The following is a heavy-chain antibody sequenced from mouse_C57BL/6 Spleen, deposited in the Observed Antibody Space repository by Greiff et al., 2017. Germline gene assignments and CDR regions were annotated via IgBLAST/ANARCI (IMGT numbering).Heavy chain of an antibody. Sequence: VQLQQSGAELVRPGASVKLSCTASGFNINDYYMHWVKQRPEQGLEWIGRIDPEDGDTEYAPKFQGKATLTADTSSNTAYLQLRSLTSEDTAVCYCTSTVVAPYWGQGTTLTVSS. D-gene: IGHD1-1*01. CDR2: IDPEDGDT. CDR3: TSTVVAPY. CDR1: GFNINDYY. J-gene: IGHJ2*01. V-gene: IGHV14-1*01.